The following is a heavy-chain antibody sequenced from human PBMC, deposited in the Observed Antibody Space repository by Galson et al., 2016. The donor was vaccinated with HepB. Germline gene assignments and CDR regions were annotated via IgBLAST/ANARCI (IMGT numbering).Heavy chain of an antibody. V-gene: IGHV3-53*01. CDR2: IYSSGST. J-gene: IGHJ6*02. CDR1: GFTVSTNY. CDR3: ARAWGNYGMDV. Sequence: SLRLSCAASGFTVSTNYMSWVRQAPGKGLEWVSVIYSSGSTYYADSVKGRFTFSRDNSKNTLYLQMKSLRAEDTAVYYCARAWGNYGMDVWGQGTTVTVSS. D-gene: IGHD7-27*01.